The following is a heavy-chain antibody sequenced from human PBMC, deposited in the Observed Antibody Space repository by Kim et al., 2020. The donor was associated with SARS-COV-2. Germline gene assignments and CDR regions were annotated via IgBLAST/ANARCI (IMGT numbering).Heavy chain of an antibody. Sequence: GESLKISCKGSGYSFTSYWISWVRQMPGKGLEWMGRIDPSDSYTNYSPSFQGHVTISADKSISTAYLQWSSLKASDTAMYYCARPRFYGSGSYYKGDWGQGTLVTVSS. CDR3: ARPRFYGSGSYYKGD. CDR1: GYSFTSYW. CDR2: IDPSDSYT. J-gene: IGHJ4*02. V-gene: IGHV5-10-1*01. D-gene: IGHD3-10*01.